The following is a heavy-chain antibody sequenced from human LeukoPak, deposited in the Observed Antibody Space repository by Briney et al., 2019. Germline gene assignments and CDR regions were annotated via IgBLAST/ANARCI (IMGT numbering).Heavy chain of an antibody. V-gene: IGHV1-2*06. CDR2: INPNSGGT. Sequence: GASVKVSCKASGYTFTGYYMHWVRQAPGQGLEWMRRINPNSGGTNYAQKFQGRVTMTRDTSISTAYMELSRLRSDDTAVYYCARDPYDFWSGYYFDYWGQGTLVTVSS. J-gene: IGHJ4*02. CDR1: GYTFTGYY. CDR3: ARDPYDFWSGYYFDY. D-gene: IGHD3-3*01.